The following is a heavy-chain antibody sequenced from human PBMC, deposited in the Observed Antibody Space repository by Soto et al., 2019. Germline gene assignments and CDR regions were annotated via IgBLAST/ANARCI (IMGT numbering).Heavy chain of an antibody. CDR3: ARDLQASSGFALRYFDWLSKGPYYYYGMDG. CDR2: ISYDGSNK. Sequence: GGSLRLSCASSGVPFSSYAMRWISQAPGKGLEWVAVISYDGSNKYYADSVKGRFTISRDNSKNTLYLQMNSLRAEDTAVYYCARDLQASSGFALRYFDWLSKGPYYYYGMDGWGQGTSVTVSS. CDR1: GVPFSSYA. V-gene: IGHV3-30-3*01. D-gene: IGHD3-9*01. J-gene: IGHJ6*02.